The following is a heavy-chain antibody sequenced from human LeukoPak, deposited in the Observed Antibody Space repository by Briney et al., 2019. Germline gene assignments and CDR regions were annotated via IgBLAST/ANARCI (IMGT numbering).Heavy chain of an antibody. CDR3: ARARVYCTNGVCRDYYYYGMDV. V-gene: IGHV4-59*01. CDR2: IYYSGST. D-gene: IGHD2-8*01. Sequence: SETLSLTCTVSGGSISSYYWSWIRQPPGKGLEWIGYIYYSGSTNYNPSLKSRVTISVDTSKNQFSLKLSSVTAADTAVYYCARARVYCTNGVCRDYYYYGMDVWGQGTTVTVSS. J-gene: IGHJ6*02. CDR1: GGSISSYY.